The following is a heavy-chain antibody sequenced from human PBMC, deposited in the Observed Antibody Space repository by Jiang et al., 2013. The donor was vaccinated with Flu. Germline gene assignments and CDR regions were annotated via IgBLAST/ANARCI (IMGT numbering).Heavy chain of an antibody. D-gene: IGHD6-13*01. Sequence: ISSSSYYWGLDPPAPRKGLEWIGTISYSGSTYYNMSLKSRVTISVDTSKNQFSLKLSSVTAADTAVYYCARILAASVTIDYWGQGTLVTVSS. V-gene: IGHV4-39*01. CDR3: ARILAASVTIDY. J-gene: IGHJ4*02. CDR2: ISYSGST. CDR1: ISSSSYY.